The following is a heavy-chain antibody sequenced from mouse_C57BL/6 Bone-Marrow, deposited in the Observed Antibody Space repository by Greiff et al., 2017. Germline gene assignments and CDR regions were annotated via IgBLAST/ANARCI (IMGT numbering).Heavy chain of an antibody. Sequence: EVQLQQSGPELVKPGASVKISCKASGYTFTDYYMNWVKQSHGKSLEWIGDINPNNGGTSYNQKFKGKATLTVDKSSSTAYMELRSLTSEDSAVYYCARTLDYYGSSPYYFDYWGQGTTLTVSS. V-gene: IGHV1-26*01. CDR3: ARTLDYYGSSPYYFDY. CDR2: INPNNGGT. CDR1: GYTFTDYY. D-gene: IGHD1-1*01. J-gene: IGHJ2*01.